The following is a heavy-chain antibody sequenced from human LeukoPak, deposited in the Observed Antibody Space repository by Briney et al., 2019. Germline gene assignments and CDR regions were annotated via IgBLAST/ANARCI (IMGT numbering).Heavy chain of an antibody. CDR3: ARDPNYGSTWHVNWFDP. Sequence: GGSLRLSCAASGFTFSSYAMSWVRQAPGKGLEWISTISSSGGNTYYTNSVKGRFTISRDNSKNTLYLQMNSLKAEDTAVYSCARDPNYGSTWHVNWFDPWGQGTLVTVSS. J-gene: IGHJ5*02. V-gene: IGHV3-23*01. D-gene: IGHD6-13*01. CDR2: ISSSGGNT. CDR1: GFTFSSYA.